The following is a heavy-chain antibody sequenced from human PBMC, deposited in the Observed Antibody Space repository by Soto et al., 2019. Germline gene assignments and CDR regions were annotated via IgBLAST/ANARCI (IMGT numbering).Heavy chain of an antibody. CDR3: ARWGSVRNYVFDI. V-gene: IGHV4-39*01. Sequence: QLQLQESGPGLVKPSETLSLTCSVSGGSITNGAYYWGWIRQSPGRGLEWIGNIYHDGNTYYNPSLKSRVVVSVDTSRNQFSLKLSSVTTDDTAVYYCARWGSVRNYVFDIWGQGTMVTISS. D-gene: IGHD3-16*01. CDR1: GGSITNGAYY. J-gene: IGHJ3*02. CDR2: IYHDGNT.